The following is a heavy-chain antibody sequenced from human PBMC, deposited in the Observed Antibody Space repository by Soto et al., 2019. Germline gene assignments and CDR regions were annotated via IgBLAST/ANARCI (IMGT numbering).Heavy chain of an antibody. D-gene: IGHD6-13*01. CDR1: GYTFTGYY. J-gene: IGHJ6*02. CDR3: ARDRSSSWTNYYYYGMDV. Sequence: ASVKVSCKASGYTFTGYYMHWVRQAPGQGLEWMGWINPNSGGTNYAQKFQGWVTMTRETTISTAYMELSRLRSDDTAVYYCARDRSSSWTNYYYYGMDVWGQGTTVTVSS. V-gene: IGHV1-2*04. CDR2: INPNSGGT.